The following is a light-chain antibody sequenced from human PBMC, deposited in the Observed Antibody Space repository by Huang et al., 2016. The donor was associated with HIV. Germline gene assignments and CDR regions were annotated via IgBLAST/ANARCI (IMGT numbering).Light chain of an antibody. CDR3: QQTYSPPPWT. CDR1: QSVSNS. CDR2: AAS. Sequence: DIQMTQSPSSLSASIGDRVTITCRASQSVSNSLNWYQQKTGEAPKVLIYAASTLQRVVHSRFSGTGSETYFTLTITSLQPEDFATYYFQQTYSPPPWTFGQGTKVEMK. J-gene: IGKJ1*01. V-gene: IGKV1-39*01.